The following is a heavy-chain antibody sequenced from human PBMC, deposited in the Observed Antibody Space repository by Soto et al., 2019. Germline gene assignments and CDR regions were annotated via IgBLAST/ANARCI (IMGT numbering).Heavy chain of an antibody. CDR1: GGSFSGYY. J-gene: IGHJ6*03. D-gene: IGHD3-3*01. CDR3: ARGPKYYDFWSGYGYYYYYMDV. CDR2: INHSGST. Sequence: SETLSLTCAVYGGSFSGYYWSWICQPPGKGLEWIGEINHSGSTNYNPSLKSRVTISVDTSKNQFSLKLSSVTAADTAVYYCARGPKYYDFWSGYGYYYYYMDVWGKGTTVTVSS. V-gene: IGHV4-34*01.